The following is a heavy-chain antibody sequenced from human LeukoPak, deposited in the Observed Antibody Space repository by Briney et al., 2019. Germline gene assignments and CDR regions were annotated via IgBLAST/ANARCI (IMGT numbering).Heavy chain of an antibody. D-gene: IGHD3-22*01. Sequence: ASVKVPCKASGYTFTSYYMHWVRQAPGQGLEWMGIINPSGGSTSYAQKFQGRVTMTRDTSTSTVYMELSSLRSEDTAVYYCARDRQLDYYDSSGYYLDYWGQGTLVTVSS. CDR1: GYTFTSYY. CDR3: ARDRQLDYYDSSGYYLDY. J-gene: IGHJ4*02. V-gene: IGHV1-46*01. CDR2: INPSGGST.